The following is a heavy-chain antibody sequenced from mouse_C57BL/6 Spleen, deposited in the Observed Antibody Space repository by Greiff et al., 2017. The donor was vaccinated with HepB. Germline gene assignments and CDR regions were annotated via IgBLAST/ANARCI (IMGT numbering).Heavy chain of an antibody. CDR2: IDPSDSDT. J-gene: IGHJ1*03. D-gene: IGHD1-1*01. CDR1: GYTFTSYW. CDR3: ARSDPYYYGSSGYFDV. Sequence: QVQLQQPGAELVRPGSSVKLSCKASGYTFTSYWMHWVKQRPIQGLEWIGNIDPSDSDTHYNQKFKDKATLTVAKSSSTAYMQLSSLTSEASAVYYCARSDPYYYGSSGYFDVWGTGTTVTVSS. V-gene: IGHV1-52*01.